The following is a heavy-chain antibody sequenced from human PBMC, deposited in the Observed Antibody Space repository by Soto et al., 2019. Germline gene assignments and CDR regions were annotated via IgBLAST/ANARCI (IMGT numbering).Heavy chain of an antibody. Sequence: QITLNESGPTVVKPAETLTLTCTFSGFSLTTSGVGVGWIRQSPGKAPEWLALIYWDDDKRYSASLKSRLTITKDTSKNQVVLTMGGVRPADTATYYCAHRILRTVFGLVTTTAIYFDFWGQGTPVVVSS. D-gene: IGHD3-3*01. CDR3: AHRILRTVFGLVTTTAIYFDF. J-gene: IGHJ4*02. CDR1: GFSLTTSGVG. V-gene: IGHV2-5*02. CDR2: IYWDDDK.